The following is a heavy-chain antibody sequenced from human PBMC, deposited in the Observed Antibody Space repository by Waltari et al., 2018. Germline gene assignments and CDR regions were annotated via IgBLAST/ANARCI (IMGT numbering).Heavy chain of an antibody. CDR3: ARSGWERAFDI. J-gene: IGHJ3*02. D-gene: IGHD1-26*01. CDR1: GGSISSSSYY. Sequence: QLQLQESGPGLVKPSETLSLTCTVSGGSISSSSYYWGWIRQPPGKGLEWIGSIYYRGSTYYNPSLKSRVTIAVDTAKNQFSLKLSSVTAADTAVYYCARSGWERAFDIWGQGTMVTVSS. V-gene: IGHV4-39*01. CDR2: IYYRGST.